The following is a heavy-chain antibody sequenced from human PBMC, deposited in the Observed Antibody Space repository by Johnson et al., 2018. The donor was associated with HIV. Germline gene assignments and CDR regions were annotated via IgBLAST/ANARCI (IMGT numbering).Heavy chain of an antibody. J-gene: IGHJ3*02. Sequence: VQLVESGGGVVQPGRSLRLSCAASGFTVSSNYMSWVRQAPGKGLEWVANTKQDGSEKYYVDSVKGRFTISRDNAKKSLYLQMNSLRAEDTAVYYCASSSPRDAFDIWGQGTMVTVSS. V-gene: IGHV3-7*03. CDR1: GFTVSSNY. CDR2: TKQDGSEK. CDR3: ASSSPRDAFDI.